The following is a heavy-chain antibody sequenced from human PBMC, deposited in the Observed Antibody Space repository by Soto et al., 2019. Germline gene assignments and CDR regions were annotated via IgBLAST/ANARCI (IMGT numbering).Heavy chain of an antibody. Sequence: QVQLVESGGGVVQPGRSLRLSCAASGFTFSSYAMHWDRQAPGKGLEWVAVISYDGSNKYYADSVKGRFTISRDNSKNTLYLQMNSLRAEDTAVYYCARARTTRDAFDIWGQGTMVTVSS. CDR3: ARARTTRDAFDI. V-gene: IGHV3-30-3*01. CDR1: GFTFSSYA. CDR2: ISYDGSNK. D-gene: IGHD1-1*01. J-gene: IGHJ3*02.